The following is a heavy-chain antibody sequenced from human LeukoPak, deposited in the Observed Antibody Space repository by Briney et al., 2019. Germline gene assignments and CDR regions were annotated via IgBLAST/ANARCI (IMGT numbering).Heavy chain of an antibody. CDR3: ASGRGCYECPPEQRYHRKDG. CDR1: GGTFSSYA. CDR2: IIPILGIA. D-gene: IGHD1/OR15-1a*01. V-gene: IGHV1-69*04. J-gene: IGHJ6*01. Sequence: ASVKVSCKASGGTFSSYAISWVRQAPGQGLEWMGRIIPILGIANYAQKFQGRVTITADKSTSTAYMELSSLRSEDTAVYYCASGRGCYECPPEQRYHRKDGWGQRNTV.